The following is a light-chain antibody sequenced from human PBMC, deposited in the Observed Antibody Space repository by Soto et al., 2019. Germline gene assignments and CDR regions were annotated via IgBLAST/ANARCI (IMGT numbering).Light chain of an antibody. CDR1: QSISSW. V-gene: IGKV1-5*03. CDR2: KAS. J-gene: IGKJ2*01. Sequence: DIQMTQSPSTLSASVGDRVTITCRASQSISSWLAWYQQKPGKAPKLLIYKASSLESGVPSRFSGSGSGTEFTLTISSLQPDDFAPYYCQQYNSSGMYTFGQGTKLEIK. CDR3: QQYNSSGMYT.